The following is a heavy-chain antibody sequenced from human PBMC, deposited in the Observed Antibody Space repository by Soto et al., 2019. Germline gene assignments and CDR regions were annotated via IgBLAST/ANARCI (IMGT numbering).Heavy chain of an antibody. J-gene: IGHJ4*02. V-gene: IGHV3-33*01. CDR2: IWYDRSNK. CDR1: GFIFNTYG. Sequence: QVQLVESGGGVVQPERSLRLSCAASGFIFNTYGMHWVRQAPGKGLEWVAVIWYDRSNKYYADSVKGRFTISRDNSKNTLYLQMNSLRAEDTAVYYCARGGLLLDYWGQGTLVTVSS. CDR3: ARGGLLLDY. D-gene: IGHD2-21*01.